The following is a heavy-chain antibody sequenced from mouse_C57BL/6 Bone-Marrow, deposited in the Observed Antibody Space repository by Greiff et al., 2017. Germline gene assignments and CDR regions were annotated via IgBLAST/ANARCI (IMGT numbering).Heavy chain of an antibody. D-gene: IGHD1-1*01. CDR1: GYTFTSYW. V-gene: IGHV1-64*01. J-gene: IGHJ3*01. CDR2: IHPNSGST. Sequence: QVQLQQPGAELVKPGASVKLSCKASGYTFTSYWMHWVKQRPGQGLEWIGMIHPNSGSTNYNEKFKSKATLTVDKSSSTAYMQLSSLTSEDSAVYYCAREDTTVPQFAYWGQGTLVTVSA. CDR3: AREDTTVPQFAY.